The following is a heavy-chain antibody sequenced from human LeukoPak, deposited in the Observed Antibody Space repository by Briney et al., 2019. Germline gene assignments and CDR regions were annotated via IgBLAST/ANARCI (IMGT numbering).Heavy chain of an antibody. D-gene: IGHD4-17*01. V-gene: IGHV4-59*01. CDR1: GGSISTYY. Sequence: SETLSLTCTVSGGSISTYYWNWIRQPPGKGLEWIGFRHYSGITNYNPSLKSRATISADTSKNQFSLNLTSVTAADTAVYYCARGSSAYGDYVGAFEIWGQGTMVTVSS. CDR2: RHYSGIT. J-gene: IGHJ3*02. CDR3: ARGSSAYGDYVGAFEI.